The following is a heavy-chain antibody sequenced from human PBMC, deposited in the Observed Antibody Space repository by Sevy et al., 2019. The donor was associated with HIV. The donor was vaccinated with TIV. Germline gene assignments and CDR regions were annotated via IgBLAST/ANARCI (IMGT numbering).Heavy chain of an antibody. D-gene: IGHD3-9*01. Sequence: GGSLRLSCVASGFTLPDYEMNWVRQAPGKGLEWVASISRSGTTIYYADSLKGRFTVSRDSAKNSVYLQMNSLRAEDTGFYFCARGPGYYDSGSWLDPWGQGTLVTVYS. CDR1: GFTLPDYE. V-gene: IGHV3-48*03. CDR3: ARGPGYYDSGSWLDP. CDR2: ISRSGTTI. J-gene: IGHJ5*02.